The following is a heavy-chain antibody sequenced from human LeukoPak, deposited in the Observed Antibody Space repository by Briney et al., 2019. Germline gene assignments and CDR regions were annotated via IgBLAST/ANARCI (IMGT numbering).Heavy chain of an antibody. CDR1: GFTFISYG. V-gene: IGHV3-30*18. CDR3: AKDELRFLEWLLSRMDV. J-gene: IGHJ6*02. D-gene: IGHD3-3*01. CDR2: ISYDGSNK. Sequence: GRALRLSCAASGFTFISYGMHGLRPAPGKELAGVAVISYDGSNKYYADSVKDRFTISRDNSKNTLYLQMNSPRAEDTAVYYCAKDELRFLEWLLSRMDVWGQGTTVTVSS.